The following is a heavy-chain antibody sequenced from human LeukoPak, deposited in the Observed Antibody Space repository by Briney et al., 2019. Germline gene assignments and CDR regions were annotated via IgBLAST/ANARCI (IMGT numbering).Heavy chain of an antibody. Sequence: PGGSLRLSCAASGFTFSSYAMSWVRQAPGKGLEWVSAISGRGGSTYYADSVKGRFTISRDNSKNTLYLQMNSLRAEDTAVYYCAREAGIAARPSRWFDPWGQGTLVTVSS. D-gene: IGHD6-6*01. V-gene: IGHV3-23*01. J-gene: IGHJ5*02. CDR1: GFTFSSYA. CDR2: ISGRGGST. CDR3: AREAGIAARPSRWFDP.